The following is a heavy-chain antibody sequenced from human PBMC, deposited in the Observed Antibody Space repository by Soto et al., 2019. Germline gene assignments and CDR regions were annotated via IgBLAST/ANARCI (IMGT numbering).Heavy chain of an antibody. CDR2: IIPIFGTA. CDR3: ARDGGVYDYSPFDY. D-gene: IGHD4-4*01. V-gene: IGHV1-69*12. CDR1: GGTFSSYA. Sequence: QVQLVQSGAEVKKPGSSVTVSCKASGGTFSSYAISWVRQAPGQGLEWMGGIIPIFGTANYAQKFQGRVTITADESTSTAYMEPSSLRSEDTAVYYCARDGGVYDYSPFDYWGQGTLVTVSS. J-gene: IGHJ4*02.